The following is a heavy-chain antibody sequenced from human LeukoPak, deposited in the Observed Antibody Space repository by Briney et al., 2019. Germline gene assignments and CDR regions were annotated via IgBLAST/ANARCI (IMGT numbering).Heavy chain of an antibody. CDR1: GLTFSSYG. CDR2: IWYDESNK. Sequence: PGRSLRLSCAASGLTFSSYGMLWVREAPGKGLEWGADIWYDESNKYYADSVKDRFTISRDNSKNTLYLQMNSLRAEDTAVYYCARGPYDSSGSYFDYWGQGTLVTVSS. CDR3: ARGPYDSSGSYFDY. V-gene: IGHV3-33*01. J-gene: IGHJ4*02. D-gene: IGHD3-22*01.